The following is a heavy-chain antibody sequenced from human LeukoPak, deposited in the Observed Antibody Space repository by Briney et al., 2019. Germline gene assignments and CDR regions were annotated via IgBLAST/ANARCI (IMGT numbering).Heavy chain of an antibody. V-gene: IGHV3-21*01. CDR3: ARVDDYGDLYGMDV. CDR2: ISSSSSYI. J-gene: IGHJ6*02. CDR1: GFTFSSYS. D-gene: IGHD4-17*01. Sequence: GGSLRLSCAASGFTFSSYSMNWVRQAPGKGLEWVSSISSSSSYIYYADSVKGRCTISRDNAKNSLYLQMNSLRAEDTAVYYCARVDDYGDLYGMDVWGQGTTVTVSS.